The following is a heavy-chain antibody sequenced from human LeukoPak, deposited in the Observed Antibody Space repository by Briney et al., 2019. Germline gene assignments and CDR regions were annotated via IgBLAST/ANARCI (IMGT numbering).Heavy chain of an antibody. CDR3: ASYRVAGAFDP. Sequence: PSETLSLTCTVSGGSISSSSYYWGWIRQPPGKGLEWIGSIYYSGSTYYNPSLKSRVTISVDTSKNQFSLKLSSVTAADTAVYYCASYRVAGAFDPWGQGTLVTVSS. CDR1: GGSISSSSYY. J-gene: IGHJ5*02. V-gene: IGHV4-39*07. CDR2: IYYSGST. D-gene: IGHD3-16*02.